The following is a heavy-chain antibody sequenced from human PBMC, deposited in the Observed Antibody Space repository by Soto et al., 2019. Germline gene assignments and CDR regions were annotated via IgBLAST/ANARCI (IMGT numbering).Heavy chain of an antibody. J-gene: IGHJ6*02. V-gene: IGHV3-33*01. CDR3: ARDFSYGMDV. Sequence: QVQLVESGGGVVQPGRSLRLSCVASGFTFSTYGMHWVRQAPGKGLEWVAVIWYDGSNKEYADSVKGRFTISRDNSKNTLHLQMISVRVEDTAVYYCARDFSYGMDVWGQGTTGTVSS. CDR2: IWYDGSNK. CDR1: GFTFSTYG.